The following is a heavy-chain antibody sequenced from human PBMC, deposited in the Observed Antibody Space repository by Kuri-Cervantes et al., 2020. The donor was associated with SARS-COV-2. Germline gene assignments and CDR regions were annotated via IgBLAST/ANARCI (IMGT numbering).Heavy chain of an antibody. CDR1: GFTFSDYY. Sequence: AGSLRLSCAASGFTFSDYYMSWIRQAPGKGLEWVSYISSSSSYTNYADSVKGRFTISRDNAKNSLYLQMNSLRAEDTAVYYCARRSGGWYVSFEYWGQGTLVTVSS. D-gene: IGHD6-19*01. J-gene: IGHJ4*02. V-gene: IGHV3-11*06. CDR2: ISSSSSYT. CDR3: ARRSGGWYVSFEY.